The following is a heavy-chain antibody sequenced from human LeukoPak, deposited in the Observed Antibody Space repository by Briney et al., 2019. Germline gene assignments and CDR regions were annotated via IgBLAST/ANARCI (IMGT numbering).Heavy chain of an antibody. CDR2: IIPILGIA. D-gene: IGHD3-10*01. CDR3: ASMGGFGELKDY. J-gene: IGHJ4*02. Sequence: SVKVSCKASGGTFSSYAISWVRQAPGQGLEWMGRIIPILGIANYAQKFQGRVTITADKSTSTAYMELSSLRSEDTAVYYCASMGGFGELKDYWGQGALVTVSS. CDR1: GGTFSSYA. V-gene: IGHV1-69*04.